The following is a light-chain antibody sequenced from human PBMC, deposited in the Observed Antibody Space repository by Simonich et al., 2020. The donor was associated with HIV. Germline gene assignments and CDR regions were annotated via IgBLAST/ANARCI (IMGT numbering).Light chain of an antibody. Sequence: DIVMTQTPLSLSVTPGQPASISCKSSQSLLHSNGYNYLYWYLQKPGQSPQLLIYLGSNRASGVPDRFSGSGSGTDFTLKISRVEAEDVGVYYCMQALQTPPTFGQGTKVEIK. V-gene: IGKV2-28*01. CDR1: QSLLHSNGYNY. CDR3: MQALQTPPT. CDR2: LGS. J-gene: IGKJ1*01.